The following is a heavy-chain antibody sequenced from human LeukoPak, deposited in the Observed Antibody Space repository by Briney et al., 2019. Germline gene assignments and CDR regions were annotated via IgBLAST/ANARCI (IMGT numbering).Heavy chain of an antibody. CDR1: GGSISSSSYY. Sequence: PSETLSLTCTVSGGSISSSSYYWGWIRQPPGKGLEWIGSIYYSGSTYYNPSLKSRVTMSVDTSKNHFSLKLSSVTAADTAVYYCARSALSAFDNWGQGTLVTVSS. CDR3: ARSALSAFDN. D-gene: IGHD2/OR15-2a*01. J-gene: IGHJ4*02. V-gene: IGHV4-39*07. CDR2: IYYSGST.